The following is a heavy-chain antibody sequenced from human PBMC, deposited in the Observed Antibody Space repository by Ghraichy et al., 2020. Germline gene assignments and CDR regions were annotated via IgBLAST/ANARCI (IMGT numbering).Heavy chain of an antibody. CDR3: GRGGYIYGSNPVDY. V-gene: IGHV3-7*04. Sequence: GGSLRLSCAASGFTFNTYYMTWVRQAPGQGLEWVANIKQDGSEKYYVESGKGRFTISRDNAKDSVYLQMNSLRAEDTAVYYCGRGGYIYGSNPVDYWGQGTQVIGSS. J-gene: IGHJ4*02. CDR1: GFTFNTYY. D-gene: IGHD5-18*01. CDR2: IKQDGSEK.